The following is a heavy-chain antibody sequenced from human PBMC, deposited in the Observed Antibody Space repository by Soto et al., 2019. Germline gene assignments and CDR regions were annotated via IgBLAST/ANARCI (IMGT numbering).Heavy chain of an antibody. D-gene: IGHD6-13*01. CDR2: ISWNSGSI. V-gene: IGHV3-9*01. J-gene: IGHJ4*02. CDR3: AKDLVIAAAG. CDR1: GFTFDDYA. Sequence: EVQLVESGGGLVQPGRSLRLSCAASGFTFDDYAMHWVRQAPGKGLEWVSGISWNSGSIGDADSVKGRFTISRDNAKTSLYLQMNSLRAEDTALYYCAKDLVIAAAGWGQGTLVTVSS.